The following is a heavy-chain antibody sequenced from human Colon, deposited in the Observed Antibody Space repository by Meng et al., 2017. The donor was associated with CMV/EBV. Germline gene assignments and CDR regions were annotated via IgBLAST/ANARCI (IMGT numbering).Heavy chain of an antibody. Sequence: SGPTLVKPTQTLTLTCTFSGFSLNTRGVGVAWIRQPPGKAPEWLALIYWNDDKRYSPSLKSRLSITEDSSNNQVVLTMTYMDPIDTATYYCARTSDGDFWTGYQDWGQGTLVTVSS. J-gene: IGHJ4*02. D-gene: IGHD3/OR15-3a*01. V-gene: IGHV2-5*01. CDR1: GFSLNTRGVG. CDR2: IYWNDDK. CDR3: ARTSDGDFWTGYQD.